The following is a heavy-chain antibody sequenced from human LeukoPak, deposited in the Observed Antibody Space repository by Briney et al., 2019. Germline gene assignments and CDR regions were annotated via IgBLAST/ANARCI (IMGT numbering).Heavy chain of an antibody. CDR1: GGSFSGYY. D-gene: IGHD1-26*01. CDR2: INHSGST. CDR3: ARLSGSYLVVDY. J-gene: IGHJ4*02. Sequence: PSGTLSLTCAVYGGSFSGYYWSWIRQPPGKGLEWIGEINHSGSTNYNPSLKSRVTISVDTSKNQFSLKLSSVTAADTAVYYCARLSGSYLVVDYWGQGTLVTVSS. V-gene: IGHV4-34*01.